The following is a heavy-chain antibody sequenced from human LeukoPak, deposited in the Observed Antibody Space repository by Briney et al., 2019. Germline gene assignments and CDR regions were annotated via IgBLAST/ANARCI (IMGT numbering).Heavy chain of an antibody. V-gene: IGHV1-46*01. Sequence: ASGKLCCKASGYTFTSYYMHWVRQSPGQRLEGMGIINPSGGSTSYEQKFQGRVTMTRDMSTSKVYMELSSLRSEDTAVYYCARDGRRVATHPNWFDPWGQGTLVTVSS. CDR3: ARDGRRVATHPNWFDP. D-gene: IGHD5-12*01. J-gene: IGHJ5*02. CDR2: INPSGGST. CDR1: GYTFTSYY.